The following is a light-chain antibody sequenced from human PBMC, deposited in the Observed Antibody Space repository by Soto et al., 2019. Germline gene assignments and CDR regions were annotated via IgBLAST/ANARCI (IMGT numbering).Light chain of an antibody. V-gene: IGLV2-14*01. Sequence: QSALTQPASVSGSPGQSITIPCTGTSSDVGSHNTVSWYQQHPGKAPKLMIYDVTNRPSGVSYRFSGAKSGNTASLTISGLQAEDEAEYYCSSYKSTNTPVVFGGGTKLTVL. J-gene: IGLJ2*01. CDR2: DVT. CDR3: SSYKSTNTPVV. CDR1: SSDVGSHNT.